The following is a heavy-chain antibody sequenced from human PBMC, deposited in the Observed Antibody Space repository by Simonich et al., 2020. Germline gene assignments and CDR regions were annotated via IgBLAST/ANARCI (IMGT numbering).Heavy chain of an antibody. CDR2: SGTAGDT. CDR3: ARGGYSGSYNWFDP. Sequence: EVQLVESGGGLVQPGGSLRLSCAASGFTFSSYDMHWVRQAKRKGLEWVSASGTAGDTYYPGSVKGRFTISRENAKNSLYLQMNSLRAGDTAVYYCARGGYSGSYNWFDPWGQGTLVTVSS. V-gene: IGHV3-13*01. J-gene: IGHJ5*02. D-gene: IGHD1-26*01. CDR1: GFTFSSYD.